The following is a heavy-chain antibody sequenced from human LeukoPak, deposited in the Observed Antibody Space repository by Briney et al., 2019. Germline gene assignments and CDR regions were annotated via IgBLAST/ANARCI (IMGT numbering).Heavy chain of an antibody. V-gene: IGHV4-34*01. J-gene: IGHJ4*02. CDR1: GGSFSGYY. CDR3: ARVSATVTDY. D-gene: IGHD4-11*01. Sequence: SETLSLTCAVYGGSFSGYYWSWIRQPPGKGLEWIGEINHSGSTNYNPSLKSRVTISVDTSKNQFSLKLSSVTAADTAVYCCARVSATVTDYWGQGTLVTVSS. CDR2: INHSGST.